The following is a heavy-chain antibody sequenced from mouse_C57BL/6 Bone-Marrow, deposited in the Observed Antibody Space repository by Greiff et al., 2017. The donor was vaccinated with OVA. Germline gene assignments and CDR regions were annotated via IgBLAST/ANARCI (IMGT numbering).Heavy chain of an antibody. V-gene: IGHV1-7*01. CDR2: INPSSGYT. CDR3: AKYDYDAMDY. J-gene: IGHJ4*01. D-gene: IGHD2-4*01. CDR1: GYTFTSYW. Sequence: VQLKEPGAELAKPGASVKLSCKASGYTFTSYWMHWVKQSHGQGLEWIGYINPSSGYTKYNQKFKDKATLTADKSSSTAYMQLSSLTYEVSAVYNYAKYDYDAMDYWGQGTSVTVSS.